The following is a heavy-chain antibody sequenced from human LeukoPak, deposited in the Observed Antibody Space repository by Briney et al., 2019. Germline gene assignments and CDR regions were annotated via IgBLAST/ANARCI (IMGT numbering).Heavy chain of an antibody. D-gene: IGHD6-13*01. CDR1: GYSFNSYW. Sequence: GGSLKISCKGSGYSFNSYWIGWVRQMPGKGLEWMGIFSPGNSDIRYSPSFQGQVTTSADKSISTAYLQWSSLKASDTAMYYCARHGFTAAAVRYDYWGQGTLVTVSS. V-gene: IGHV5-51*01. CDR3: ARHGFTAAAVRYDY. CDR2: FSPGNSDI. J-gene: IGHJ4*02.